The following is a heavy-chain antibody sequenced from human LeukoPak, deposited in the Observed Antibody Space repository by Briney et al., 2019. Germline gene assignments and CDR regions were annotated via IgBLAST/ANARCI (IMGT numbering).Heavy chain of an antibody. CDR1: GFNFSDYH. J-gene: IGHJ4*02. V-gene: IGHV3-11*01. CDR3: AAWDFWRGSGIDY. Sequence: GGSLRLSCAASGFNFSDYHMSWIRQAPGKGLEWISYISSSGTTIYYSDSVRGRFTISRDNAKNSLYLQMNSLTAEDTAVYYCAAWDFWRGSGIDYWGQGALVTVSS. CDR2: ISSSGTTI. D-gene: IGHD3-3*01.